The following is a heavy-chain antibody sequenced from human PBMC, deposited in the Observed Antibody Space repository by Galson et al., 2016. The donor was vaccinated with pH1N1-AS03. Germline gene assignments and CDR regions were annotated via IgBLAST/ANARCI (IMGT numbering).Heavy chain of an antibody. J-gene: IGHJ4*02. V-gene: IGHV3-7*03. D-gene: IGHD6-19*01. CDR3: ARMQWLLPQYYFNC. Sequence: SLRLSCAASGFTFSTYWMMWVRQAPGKGLEWVANINHDGGEKYYVDSVKGRFTISRDNAKNSLFLQMDSLRAEDTAVYFRARMQWLLPQYYFNCWGQGTLVTVSS. CDR2: INHDGGEK. CDR1: GFTFSTYW.